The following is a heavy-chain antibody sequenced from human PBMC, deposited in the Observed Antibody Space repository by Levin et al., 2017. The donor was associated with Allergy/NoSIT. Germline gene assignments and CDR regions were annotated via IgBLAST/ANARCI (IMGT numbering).Heavy chain of an antibody. CDR1: GDSVSSNSAA. D-gene: IGHD1-7*01. Sequence: SETLSLTCAISGDSVSSNSAAWNWIRQSPSRGLEWLGRTYYRSKWYNDYAVSVKSRITINPDTSKNQFSLQLNSVTPEDTAVYYCARVRSFDWNYEELNYQGDGMDGWGQGTTVTVSS. CDR2: TYYRSKWYN. CDR3: ARVRSFDWNYEELNYQGDGMDG. V-gene: IGHV6-1*01. J-gene: IGHJ6*02.